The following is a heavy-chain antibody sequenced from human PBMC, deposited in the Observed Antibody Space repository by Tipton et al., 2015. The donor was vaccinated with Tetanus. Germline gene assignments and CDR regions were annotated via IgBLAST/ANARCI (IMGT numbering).Heavy chain of an antibody. CDR1: GFTFSNAW. D-gene: IGHD4-23*01. Sequence: SLRLSCAASGFTFSNAWMSWARQAPGKGLEWVGRIKSKTDGGTTDYAAPVKGRFTISRDDSKNTLYLQMNSLKTEDTAVYYCTTVGGGNPYYFDYWGQGTLVTVSS. V-gene: IGHV3-15*01. CDR3: TTVGGGNPYYFDY. J-gene: IGHJ4*02. CDR2: IKSKTDGGTT.